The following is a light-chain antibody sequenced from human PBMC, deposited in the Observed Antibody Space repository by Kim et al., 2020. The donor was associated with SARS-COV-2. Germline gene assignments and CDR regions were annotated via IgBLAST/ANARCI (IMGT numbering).Light chain of an antibody. V-gene: IGKV4-1*01. CDR1: QSVLYSSNNKNY. CDR3: QQYYSTLMYT. J-gene: IGKJ2*01. CDR2: WAS. Sequence: IVMTQSPDSLAVSLGERATINCKSSQSVLYSSNNKNYLAWYQQKPGQPPKLLIYWASIRESWVPDRFSGSGSGTDFTLTISSLQAEDVAVYYCQQYYSTLMYTFGQGTKLEIK.